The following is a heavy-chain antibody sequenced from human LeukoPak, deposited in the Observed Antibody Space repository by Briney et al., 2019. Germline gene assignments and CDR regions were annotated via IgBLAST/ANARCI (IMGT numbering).Heavy chain of an antibody. D-gene: IGHD1-14*01. V-gene: IGHV1-18*01. J-gene: IGHJ4*02. CDR1: GYSFSSYG. Sequence: ASVKVSCKASGYSFSSYGISWVRQAPGQGLEWMGWISPYNGHTNYAQKLQGRVTMTTDTATSTAYMEVRNLRSDDTAIYYCAREVSVAFDYCGQGTLVTVSS. CDR2: ISPYNGHT. CDR3: AREVSVAFDY.